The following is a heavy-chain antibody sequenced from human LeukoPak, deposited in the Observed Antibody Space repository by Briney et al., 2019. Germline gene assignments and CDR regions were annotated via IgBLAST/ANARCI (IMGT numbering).Heavy chain of an antibody. J-gene: IGHJ4*02. V-gene: IGHV3-21*01. CDR3: ARHVVAVGFDY. CDR2: ITSSSTYI. Sequence: GGSLRLSCAASGFTFSSYSLNWVRQAPGKGLEWVSSITSSSTYIYYADSVKGRFTISRDNAKNSLYLQMNSLRAEDTAVYYCARHVVAVGFDYWGQGTLVTVSS. D-gene: IGHD3-22*01. CDR1: GFTFSSYS.